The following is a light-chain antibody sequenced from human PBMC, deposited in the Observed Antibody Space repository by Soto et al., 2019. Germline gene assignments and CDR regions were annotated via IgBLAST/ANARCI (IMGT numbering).Light chain of an antibody. CDR1: QSVDRNY. V-gene: IGKV3-20*01. CDR2: VAS. CDR3: HEFASTPRP. J-gene: IGKJ1*01. Sequence: ESVFTQSPGTLSLSPGESATLSCRASQSVDRNYLAWYQQKPGQAPRLLIYVASSRANGIPPRFSGSGSGTEFVLTISGLEPEDLAVEYCHEFASTPRPLGQGTKVERK.